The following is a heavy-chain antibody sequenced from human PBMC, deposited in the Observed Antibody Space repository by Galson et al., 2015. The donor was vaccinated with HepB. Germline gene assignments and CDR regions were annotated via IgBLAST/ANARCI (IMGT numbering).Heavy chain of an antibody. CDR1: GFTFSSYA. CDR2: ISGSGGST. CDR3: AKDPHKRDCSSTSCYWYQRWVGWFDP. V-gene: IGHV3-23*01. D-gene: IGHD2-2*01. Sequence: SLRLSCAASGFTFSSYAMSWVRQAPGKGLEWVSAISGSGGSTYYADSVKGRFTISRDNSKNTLYLQMNSLRAEDTAVYYCAKDPHKRDCSSTSCYWYQRWVGWFDPWGQGTLVTVSS. J-gene: IGHJ5*02.